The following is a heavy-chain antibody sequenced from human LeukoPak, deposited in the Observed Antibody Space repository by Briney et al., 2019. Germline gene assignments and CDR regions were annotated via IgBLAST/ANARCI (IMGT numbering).Heavy chain of an antibody. CDR2: ISYDGSNE. J-gene: IGHJ4*02. CDR3: AKEFSSGSGSSHFDY. Sequence: PGRSLRLSCTASGFTFGSYAIHLVRQAPGKGLEWVAVISYDGSNEYYADSVKGRFTISRDNSKNTLYLQMNSLRAEDTAVYYCAKEFSSGSGSSHFDYWGQGTLVTVSS. V-gene: IGHV3-30*18. D-gene: IGHD3-10*01. CDR1: GFTFGSYA.